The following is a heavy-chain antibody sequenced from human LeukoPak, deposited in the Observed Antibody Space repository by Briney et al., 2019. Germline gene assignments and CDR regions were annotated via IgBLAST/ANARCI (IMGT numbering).Heavy chain of an antibody. CDR2: IKPDGTTK. CDR1: GFPFSSYS. J-gene: IGHJ4*02. Sequence: GGSLRLSCAASGFPFSSYSMTWVRQAPGKGLEWVANIKPDGTTKFYVDSVKGRFTISRDNALNSLYLQMNSLRAEDTAVYYCAREIAVAAAYYFDYWGQGTLVTVSS. D-gene: IGHD6-19*01. V-gene: IGHV3-7*03. CDR3: AREIAVAAAYYFDY.